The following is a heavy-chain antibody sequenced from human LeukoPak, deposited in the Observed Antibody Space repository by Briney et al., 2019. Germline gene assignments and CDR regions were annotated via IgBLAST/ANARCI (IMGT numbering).Heavy chain of an antibody. V-gene: IGHV3-48*03. D-gene: IGHD4-17*01. CDR2: ISSGGGGI. CDR1: GFTFSSYE. J-gene: IGHJ4*02. CDR3: ARDGASHPSIYYFDS. Sequence: GGSLRLSCAASGFTFSSYEMNWVRQAPGKGLEWVSYISSGGGGIFYADSMKGRFTISRDDAKNSLHLQMNSLRAEDTAVYYCARDGASHPSIYYFDSWGQGTLVTVYS.